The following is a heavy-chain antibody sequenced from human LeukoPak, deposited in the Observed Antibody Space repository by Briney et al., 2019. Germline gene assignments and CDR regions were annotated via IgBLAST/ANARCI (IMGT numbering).Heavy chain of an antibody. J-gene: IGHJ4*02. CDR2: INHSGST. CDR1: GGSFSGYY. D-gene: IGHD4-17*01. V-gene: IGHV4-34*01. Sequence: SGTLSLTCAVYGGSFSGYYWSWIRQPPGKGLEWIGEINHSGSTNYNPSLKSRVTISVDTSKNQFSLKLSSVTAADTAVYYCARGRYGDYWGQGTLVTVSS. CDR3: ARGRYGDY.